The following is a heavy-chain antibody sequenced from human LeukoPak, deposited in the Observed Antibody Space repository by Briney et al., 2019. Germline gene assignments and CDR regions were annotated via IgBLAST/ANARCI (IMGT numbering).Heavy chain of an antibody. Sequence: SETLSLTCTVSGGSISSYYWSWIRQPPGKGLEWLGYIYYSGSTNYNPSLKSRVTISVDTSKNQFSLKLSSVTAADTAVYYCARHGPGYCSSTSCPTHFDYWGQGTLVTVSS. V-gene: IGHV4-59*08. D-gene: IGHD2-2*01. CDR3: ARHGPGYCSSTSCPTHFDY. CDR1: GGSISSYY. CDR2: IYYSGST. J-gene: IGHJ4*02.